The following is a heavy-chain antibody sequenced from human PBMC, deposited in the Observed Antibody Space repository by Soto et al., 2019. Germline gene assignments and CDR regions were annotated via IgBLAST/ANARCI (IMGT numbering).Heavy chain of an antibody. CDR2: ISSDGSNK. V-gene: IGHV3-30*03. CDR3: ARRVAVNYGMDV. J-gene: IGHJ6*02. D-gene: IGHD6-19*01. Sequence: GGSLRLSCADSGFSFNTYGMHWVRQAPGKGLEWVAVISSDGSNKYYADSVKGRFTISRDNSKNTLYLQMDSLRSDDTAVYYCARRVAVNYGMDVWGQGTTVTVSS. CDR1: GFSFNTYG.